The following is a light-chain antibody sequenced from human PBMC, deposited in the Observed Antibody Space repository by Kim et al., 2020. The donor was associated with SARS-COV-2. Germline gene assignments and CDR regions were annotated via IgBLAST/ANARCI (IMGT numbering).Light chain of an antibody. CDR1: RSNIASNS. J-gene: IGLJ7*01. CDR3: ATWDDSLSAPV. Sequence: QSVLTQPPSASGTPGQRVSISCSGSRSNIASNSVHWYQQLPGTAPKVLIYKNNQRPSGVPDRFSGSKSGTSASLAISGLRSEDEADYYCATWDDSLSAPVFGGGTQPTVL. V-gene: IGLV1-47*01. CDR2: KNN.